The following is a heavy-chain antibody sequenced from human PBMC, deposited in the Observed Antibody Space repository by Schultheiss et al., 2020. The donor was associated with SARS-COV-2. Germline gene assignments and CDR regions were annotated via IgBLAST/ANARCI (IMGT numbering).Heavy chain of an antibody. J-gene: IGHJ4*02. Sequence: SETLSLTCAVYGGSFSGYYWSWIRQPPGKGLEWIGEINHSGSTNYNPSLKSRVTMSVDTSKNQFSLKLSSVTAADTAVYYCARERYYDSSGYYLDYWGQGTLVTVSS. D-gene: IGHD3-22*01. V-gene: IGHV4-34*01. CDR2: INHSGST. CDR1: GGSFSGYY. CDR3: ARERYYDSSGYYLDY.